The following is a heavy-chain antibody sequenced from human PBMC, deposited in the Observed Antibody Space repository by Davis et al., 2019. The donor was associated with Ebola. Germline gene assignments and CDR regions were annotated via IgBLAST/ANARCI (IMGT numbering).Heavy chain of an antibody. J-gene: IGHJ2*01. D-gene: IGHD5-24*01. CDR3: AREAAWPPYFDL. CDR2: IDGPTTNT. Sequence: PGGSLRLSCVVSGFTFSGSAMTWVRQAPGKGLEWVSTIDGPTTNTHYGDSVTGRFTISRDNANNSLYLQMESLKTEDTALYYCAREAAWPPYFDLWGRGTLVTVSS. V-gene: IGHV3-23*01. CDR1: GFTFSGSA.